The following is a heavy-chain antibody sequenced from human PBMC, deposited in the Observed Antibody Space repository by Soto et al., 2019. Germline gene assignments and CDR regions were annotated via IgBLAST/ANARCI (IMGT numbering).Heavy chain of an antibody. V-gene: IGHV3-21*01. D-gene: IGHD2-15*01. CDR2: ISSSSSYI. CDR1: GFTFSSYS. Sequence: GGSLRLSCAASGFTFSSYSMNWVRQAPGKGLEWVPSISSSSSYIYYADSVKGRFTISRDNAKNSLYLQMNSLRAEDTAVYYSARDGGGGRVVAVVVHYGMDVWGQGTTVPVSS. J-gene: IGHJ6*02. CDR3: ARDGGGGRVVAVVVHYGMDV.